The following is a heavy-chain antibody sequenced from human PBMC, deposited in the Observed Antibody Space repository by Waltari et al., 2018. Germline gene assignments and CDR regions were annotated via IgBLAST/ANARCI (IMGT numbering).Heavy chain of an antibody. Sequence: QVQLQQWGAGLLKPSETLSLTCAVSDGSFSAYYWSWLRQPPGKGLEWIGEINHSGGTNYNPSLKSRVTISVDTSKKQFSLRLNSVTAADTAVYYCARGPRIAVAGASFDYWGQGTQVTVSS. CDR3: ARGPRIAVAGASFDY. J-gene: IGHJ4*02. CDR2: INHSGGT. CDR1: DGSFSAYY. V-gene: IGHV4-34*01. D-gene: IGHD6-19*01.